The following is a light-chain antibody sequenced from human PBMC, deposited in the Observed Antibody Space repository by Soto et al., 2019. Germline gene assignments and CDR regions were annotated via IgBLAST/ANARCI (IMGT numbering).Light chain of an antibody. CDR2: DVG. J-gene: IGLJ1*01. V-gene: IGLV2-14*03. Sequence: QSALTRPPSASGAPGQSVTISCTGTSSDVGGYNSVSWYQHHPGKAPKLILYDVGKRPSGVSYRFSGSKSGNTASLTISGLQAADEADYFCSSFTSSMTNVFGSGTKVTVL. CDR1: SSDVGGYNS. CDR3: SSFTSSMTNV.